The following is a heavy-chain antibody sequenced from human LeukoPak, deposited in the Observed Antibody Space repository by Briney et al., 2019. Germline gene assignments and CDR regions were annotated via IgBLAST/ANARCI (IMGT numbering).Heavy chain of an antibody. CDR3: ARKSGCSSTSCSRNLMQHYDFWSGWAFDI. Sequence: SETLSLTCTVSGGSISSYYWSWIRQPPGKGLEWIGYIYYSGSTNYNPSLKSRVTISVDTSKNQFSLKLSSVTAADTAVYYCARKSGCSSTSCSRNLMQHYDFWSGWAFDIWGQGTMVTVSS. V-gene: IGHV4-59*01. CDR1: GGSISSYY. D-gene: IGHD3-3*01. J-gene: IGHJ3*02. CDR2: IYYSGST.